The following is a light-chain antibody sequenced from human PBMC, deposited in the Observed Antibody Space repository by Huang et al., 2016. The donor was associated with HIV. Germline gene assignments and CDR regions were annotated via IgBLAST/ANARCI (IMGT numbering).Light chain of an antibody. CDR2: AAS. J-gene: IGKJ3*01. V-gene: IGKV3-15*01. CDR1: QIVSSH. CDR3: QQYNDFRST. Sequence: ETVMTQSPVTLSVSPGDRASLSCRSSQIVSSHLDWYQQKPGQAPRLLIYAASTRATGVPARFRGSGAGTEFTLTISTPQSEDSAVYYCQQYNDFRSTFGPGTRVEIK.